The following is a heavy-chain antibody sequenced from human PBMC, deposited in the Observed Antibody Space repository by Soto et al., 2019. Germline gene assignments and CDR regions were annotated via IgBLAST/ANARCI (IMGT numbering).Heavy chain of an antibody. Sequence: QVQLVQSGAEVKKPGASVKVSCKASGYTFTSYGIFWVRQAPGQGLEWLGWISAYNGNTNYALKLQSRVTTTTDTSPRTADISLRSLRSDDTAVYYCARDLPGIAAAEHWGKGPLVTFSS. D-gene: IGHD6-13*01. J-gene: IGHJ1*01. CDR3: ARDLPGIAAAEH. CDR2: ISAYNGNT. V-gene: IGHV1-18*01. CDR1: GYTFTSYG.